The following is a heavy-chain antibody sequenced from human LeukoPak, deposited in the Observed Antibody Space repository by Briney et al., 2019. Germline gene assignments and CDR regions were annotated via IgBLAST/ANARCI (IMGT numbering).Heavy chain of an antibody. D-gene: IGHD5-18*01. CDR1: GYTFTNNY. J-gene: IGHJ4*02. CDR2: IHPSGGGT. CDR3: ARMEMDPAMVTNFFDY. V-gene: IGHV1-46*01. Sequence: ASVKVSCKASGYTFTNNYMHWVRQAPGQGLEWMGVIHPSGGGTKQAPKFQGRVPMTRDTSTATAFMELSSLTSEDTATYYCARMEMDPAMVTNFFDYWGQGTLVTVSS.